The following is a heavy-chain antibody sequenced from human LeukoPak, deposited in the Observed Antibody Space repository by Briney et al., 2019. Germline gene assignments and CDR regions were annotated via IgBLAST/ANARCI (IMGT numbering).Heavy chain of an antibody. CDR2: IYTSGST. CDR1: GDSFSSTHYY. J-gene: IGHJ3*02. Sequence: PSQTLSLTCTVSGDSFSSTHYYWPWIRQPAGKGLEWIGSIYTSGSTNYNPSLKSRVTISIDTSKNQISLKLSSVTAADTAVYYCARDLAGAFDIWGQGTMVTVSS. D-gene: IGHD3-10*01. CDR3: ARDLAGAFDI. V-gene: IGHV4-61*02.